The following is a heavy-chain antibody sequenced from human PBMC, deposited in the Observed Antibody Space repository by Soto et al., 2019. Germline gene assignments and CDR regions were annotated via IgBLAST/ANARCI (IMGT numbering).Heavy chain of an antibody. J-gene: IGHJ4*02. D-gene: IGHD3-10*01. CDR3: VRDDKYYPLDV. Sequence: GGSLRLSCAASGFTFSTFNMHWVRQARGKGLEWVAVIWYDGSRTHYADSVKGRFTISRDNSKNTLYLQMNSLRVEDAALYYCVRDDKYYPLDVWGQGTLVTVSS. CDR2: IWYDGSRT. CDR1: GFTFSTFN. V-gene: IGHV3-33*01.